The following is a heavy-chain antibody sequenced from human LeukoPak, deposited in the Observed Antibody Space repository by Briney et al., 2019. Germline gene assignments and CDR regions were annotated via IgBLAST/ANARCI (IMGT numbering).Heavy chain of an antibody. D-gene: IGHD4-17*01. CDR1: GFTFSNYA. V-gene: IGHV3-20*01. CDR3: AGGSRYGDPYYFDY. CDR2: INWNGDAT. Sequence: GGSLRLSCAASGFTFSNYAMTWVRQAPGKGLEWVSGINWNGDATDYVDSVKGRFTISRDNIKESLDLQMNSLRPEDTALYHCAGGSRYGDPYYFDYWGQGILVIVSS. J-gene: IGHJ4*02.